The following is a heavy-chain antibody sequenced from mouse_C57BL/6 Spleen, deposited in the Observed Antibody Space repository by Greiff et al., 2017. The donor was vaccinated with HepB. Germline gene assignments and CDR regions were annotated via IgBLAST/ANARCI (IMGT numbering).Heavy chain of an antibody. D-gene: IGHD1-1*01. CDR3: TRHPPLHYYGSSYGAMDY. V-gene: IGHV1-15*01. Sequence: VQLQQSGAELVRPGASVTLSCKASGYTFTDYEMHWVKQTPVHGLEWIGAIDPETGGTAYNQKFKGKAILTADKSSSTAYMELRSLTSEDSAVYYCTRHPPLHYYGSSYGAMDYWGQGTSVTVSS. CDR1: GYTFTDYE. J-gene: IGHJ4*01. CDR2: IDPETGGT.